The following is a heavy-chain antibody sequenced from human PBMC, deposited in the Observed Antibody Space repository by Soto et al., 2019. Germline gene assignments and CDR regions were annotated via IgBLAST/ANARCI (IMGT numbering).Heavy chain of an antibody. CDR2: IKEDGSEK. J-gene: IGHJ4*02. Sequence: PGGSLRLSCAASGFTFRSYCMSWVRQAPGKGLEWVANIKEDGSEKYYVDSVKGRFTISRDNAKNSLYLQMNSLRAEDTAVYYCATNAYWCTSGPPDYWGQGTLVTVSS. CDR1: GFTFRSYC. CDR3: ATNAYWCTSGPPDY. D-gene: IGHD2-8*01. V-gene: IGHV3-7*01.